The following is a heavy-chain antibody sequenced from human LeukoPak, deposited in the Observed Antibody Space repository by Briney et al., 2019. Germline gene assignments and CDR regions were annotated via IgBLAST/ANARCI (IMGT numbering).Heavy chain of an antibody. V-gene: IGHV4-59*07. CDR2: IYYSGST. CDR3: ARGYGPHISGWDY. CDR1: GGFISSYY. D-gene: IGHD6-19*01. J-gene: IGHJ4*02. Sequence: DTLCATRTVWGGFISSYYAMWLRQPPGKGLEWIGYIYYSGSTNYNPSLKSRVTISVDTSKNQFSLKLSSVTAADTAVYYCARGYGPHISGWDYWGGGT.